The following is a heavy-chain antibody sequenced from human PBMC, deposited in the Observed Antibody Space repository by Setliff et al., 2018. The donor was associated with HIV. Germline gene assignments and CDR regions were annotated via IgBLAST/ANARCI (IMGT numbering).Heavy chain of an antibody. CDR1: GFTFDDYA. CDR2: INWNSVSR. V-gene: IGHV3-9*01. Sequence: HPGGSLSLSCEASGFTFDDYAMHWGRQAPGKGLEWVAGINWNSVSRAYADSVQGRFTISRDNAKNLVYLEMNSLRPEDTALYFCAKDYGDGHNWGAFDIWGQGMMVTVSS. J-gene: IGHJ3*02. D-gene: IGHD1-1*01. CDR3: AKDYGDGHNWGAFDI.